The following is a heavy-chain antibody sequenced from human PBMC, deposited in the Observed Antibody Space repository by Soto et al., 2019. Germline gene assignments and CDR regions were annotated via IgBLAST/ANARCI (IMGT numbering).Heavy chain of an antibody. V-gene: IGHV3-23*01. CDR2: ISGSGGST. Sequence: GGSLRLSCAASGFTFSSYAMSWVRQAPGKGLEWVSAISGSGGSTYYADSVKGRFTISRDNSKNTLYLQMNSLRAEDTAVYYCAKGGDFWSGYSGIFDYWGQGTLVTSPQ. J-gene: IGHJ4*02. D-gene: IGHD3-3*01. CDR1: GFTFSSYA. CDR3: AKGGDFWSGYSGIFDY.